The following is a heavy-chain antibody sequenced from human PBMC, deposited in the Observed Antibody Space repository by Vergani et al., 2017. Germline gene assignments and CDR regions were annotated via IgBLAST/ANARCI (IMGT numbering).Heavy chain of an antibody. D-gene: IGHD2-2*01. CDR3: ARDRGWATISCYFSGPLDY. V-gene: IGHV3-30*02. Sequence: QVQLVESGGGVVQPGGSLRLSCEASGLSFSSFGFHWVRQAPGKGLGWVAFIHYDGSHEYYIASVKGRFTISRDHSKNTLILQMNGLRAEDTAVYYCARDRGWATISCYFSGPLDYRGLRTLVGDSS. CDR1: GLSFSSFG. J-gene: IGHJ4*02. CDR2: IHYDGSHE.